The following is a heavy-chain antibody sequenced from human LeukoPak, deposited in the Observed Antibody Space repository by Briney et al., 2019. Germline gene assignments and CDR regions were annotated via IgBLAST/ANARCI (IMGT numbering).Heavy chain of an antibody. V-gene: IGHV4-38-2*02. Sequence: SETLSLTCTVSGYSISSGYYWGWIRPPPGKGLEWIGSIYHSGSTYYNPSLKSRVTISVDTSKNQFSLKLSSVTAADTAVYYCTRGSIAYYYMDVWGKGTTVTISS. CDR2: IYHSGST. CDR3: TRGSIAYYYMDV. CDR1: GYSISSGYY. D-gene: IGHD3-22*01. J-gene: IGHJ6*03.